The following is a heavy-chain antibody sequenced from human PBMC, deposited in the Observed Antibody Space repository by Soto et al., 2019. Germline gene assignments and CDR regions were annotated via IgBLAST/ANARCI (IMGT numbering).Heavy chain of an antibody. CDR3: ARSGGQLWDDAFDI. Sequence: SETLSLTCTVSGGSISSGDYYWSWIRQPPGKGLEWIGYIYYSGSTYYNPSLKSRVTISVDTSKNQFSLKLSSVTAADTAVYYCARSGGQLWDDAFDIWGQGTMVTVSS. D-gene: IGHD5-18*01. CDR1: GGSISSGDYY. CDR2: IYYSGST. J-gene: IGHJ3*02. V-gene: IGHV4-30-4*01.